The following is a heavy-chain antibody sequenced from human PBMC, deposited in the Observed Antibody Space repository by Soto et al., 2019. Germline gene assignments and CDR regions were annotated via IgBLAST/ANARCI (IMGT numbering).Heavy chain of an antibody. Sequence: EVQLVKSGGGLVKPGGSLRLSCAASGFTFSSYSMNWVRQAPGKGLEWVSSISCSSSYIYYADSVKGRFTISRDNAKNSLYLQMNSLRAEDTAVYYCARVVDYCDPYYYYGMDVWGQGTTVTVSS. J-gene: IGHJ6*02. CDR1: GFTFSSYS. D-gene: IGHD3-22*01. CDR3: ARVVDYCDPYYYYGMDV. CDR2: ISCSSSYI. V-gene: IGHV3-21*01.